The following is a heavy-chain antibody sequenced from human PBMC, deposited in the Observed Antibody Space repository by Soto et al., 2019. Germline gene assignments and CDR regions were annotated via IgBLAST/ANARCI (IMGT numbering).Heavy chain of an antibody. V-gene: IGHV1-2*02. CDR2: INPNSGGT. CDR1: GYTFTGYY. Sequence: ASVKVSCKASGYTFTGYYIHWVRQAPGQGLEWMGWINPNSGGTNYAQKFQGRVTMTRDTSISTAYMELSRLRSDDTAVYYCARFGPYYYGMDVWGQGTTVTVSS. J-gene: IGHJ6*02. CDR3: ARFGPYYYGMDV. D-gene: IGHD3-10*01.